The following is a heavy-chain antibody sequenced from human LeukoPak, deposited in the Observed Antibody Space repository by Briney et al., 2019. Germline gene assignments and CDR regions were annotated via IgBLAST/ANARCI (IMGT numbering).Heavy chain of an antibody. CDR3: ARDRNWNRGYYGMDV. Sequence: ASVKVSCKASGYTFTSYYMHWVRHAPGQGLEWMGIINPSGGSTSYAQKFQGRVTMTRDTSTSTVYMELSSLRSEDTAVYYCARDRNWNRGYYGMDVWGQGTTVTVSS. J-gene: IGHJ6*02. D-gene: IGHD1-20*01. CDR2: INPSGGST. V-gene: IGHV1-46*01. CDR1: GYTFTSYY.